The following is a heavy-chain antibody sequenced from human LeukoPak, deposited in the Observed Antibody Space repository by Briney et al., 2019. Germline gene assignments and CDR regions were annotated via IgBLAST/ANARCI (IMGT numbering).Heavy chain of an antibody. CDR1: GFTFSSYS. CDR3: AGDRETYYYGSGSYDPDY. CDR2: ISSSSSYI. D-gene: IGHD3-10*01. Sequence: GGSLRLSCAASGFTFSSYSMNWVRQAPGKGLEWVSSISSSSSYIYYADSVKGRFTISRDNAKNSLYLQMNSLRAEDTAVYYCAGDRETYYYGSGSYDPDYWGQGTLLTASS. V-gene: IGHV3-21*01. J-gene: IGHJ4*02.